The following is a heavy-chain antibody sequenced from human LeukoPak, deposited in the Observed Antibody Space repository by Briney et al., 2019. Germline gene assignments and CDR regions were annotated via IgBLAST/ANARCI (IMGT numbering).Heavy chain of an antibody. Sequence: ASVKVSCKASGYTFTGYYMHWVRQAPGQGLEWMGWINPNSGGTNYAQKFQGRVTMTRDTSISTAYIELSRLRSDDTAVYYCARVSGYHWESSYDYWGQGTLVTVSS. D-gene: IGHD5-12*01. CDR2: INPNSGGT. CDR3: ARVSGYHWESSYDY. CDR1: GYTFTGYY. J-gene: IGHJ4*02. V-gene: IGHV1-2*02.